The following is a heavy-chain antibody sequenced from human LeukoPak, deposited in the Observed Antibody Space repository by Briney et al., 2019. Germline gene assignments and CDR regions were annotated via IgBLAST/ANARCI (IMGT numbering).Heavy chain of an antibody. D-gene: IGHD2-2*01. CDR1: GCTFDDYA. V-gene: IGHV3-9*01. CDR3: AKGSQYQLLSYYFDY. CDR2: ISWNSGSI. J-gene: IGHJ4*02. Sequence: GGSLRLSRAASGCTFDDYAMHWVRQAPGKGLEWVSGISWNSGSIGYADSVKGRFTISRDNAKNSLYLQMNSLRAEDTALYYCAKGSQYQLLSYYFDYWGQGTLVTVSS.